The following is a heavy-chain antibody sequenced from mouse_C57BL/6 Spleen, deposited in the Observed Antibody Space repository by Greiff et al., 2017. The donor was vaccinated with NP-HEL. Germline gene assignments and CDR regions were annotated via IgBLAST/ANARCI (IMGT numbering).Heavy chain of an antibody. J-gene: IGHJ4*01. Sequence: QVQLQQPGAELVKPGASVKLSCKASGYTFTSYWMHWVKQRPGQGLEWIGMIHPNSGSTNYNEKFKSKATLTVDKSSSTAYMQLSSLTSEDSAVYYCARRGGYYVDYAMDYWGQGTSVTVSS. CDR2: IHPNSGST. V-gene: IGHV1-64*01. CDR1: GYTFTSYW. CDR3: ARRGGYYVDYAMDY. D-gene: IGHD2-3*01.